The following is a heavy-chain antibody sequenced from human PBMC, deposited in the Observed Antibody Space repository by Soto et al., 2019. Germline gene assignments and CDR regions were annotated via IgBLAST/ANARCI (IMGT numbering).Heavy chain of an antibody. CDR1: GFTFIDYY. Sequence: QVQMVESGGGLVQPGGSLRISCVVSGFTFIDYYMIWIRQAPGNGLAWVSYISTGGTNVKYADSVKGRFTISRDHARKSMHLQMNSLRAEDTAVYYCARVHGWGSNRWFDPWGQGTLVTVSS. CDR3: ARVHGWGSNRWFDP. V-gene: IGHV3-11*01. J-gene: IGHJ5*02. D-gene: IGHD3-10*01. CDR2: ISTGGTNV.